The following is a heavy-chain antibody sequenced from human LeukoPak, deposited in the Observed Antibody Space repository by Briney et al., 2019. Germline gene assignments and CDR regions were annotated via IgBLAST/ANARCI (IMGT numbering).Heavy chain of an antibody. D-gene: IGHD3-22*01. CDR1: GFTFSSYW. CDR3: NPYYYDSSGYYYDY. J-gene: IGHJ4*02. V-gene: IGHV3-7*01. CDR2: IKQDGSEK. Sequence: GGSLRLSCAASGFTFSSYWMSWVRQAPEKGLEWVADIKQDGSEKYYVDSVKGRFTISRDNAKNSLYLQMNSLRAEDTAVYYCNPYYYDSSGYYYDYWGQGTLVTVSS.